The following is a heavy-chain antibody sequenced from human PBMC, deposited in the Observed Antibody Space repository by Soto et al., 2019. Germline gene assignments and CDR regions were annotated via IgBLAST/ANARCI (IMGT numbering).Heavy chain of an antibody. CDR3: AKGSEFSNSYTIDFDS. J-gene: IGHJ4*02. D-gene: IGHD6-6*01. Sequence: PGGSLRLSCAASGFTFSSYAMSWVRQAPGRRLEWVSIISGNGGSTYYAASVKGRFTISRDNTKNTLYMQMDSLTAEDTAVYYCAKGSEFSNSYTIDFDSWGKGALGTV. V-gene: IGHV3-23*01. CDR2: ISGNGGST. CDR1: GFTFSSYA.